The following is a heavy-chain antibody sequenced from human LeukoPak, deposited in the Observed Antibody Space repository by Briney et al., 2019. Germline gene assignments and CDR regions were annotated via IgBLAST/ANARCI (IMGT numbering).Heavy chain of an antibody. CDR3: AKERQLVPDYYYYMDV. CDR1: GFTFSSYA. CDR2: ISGSGGST. Sequence: GGSLRLSRAASGFTFSSYAMSWVRQAPGKGLEWVSAISGSGGSTYYADSVKGRFTISRDNSKNTLYLQMNSLRAEDTAVYYCAKERQLVPDYYYYMDVWGKGTTVTVSS. J-gene: IGHJ6*03. V-gene: IGHV3-23*01. D-gene: IGHD6-6*01.